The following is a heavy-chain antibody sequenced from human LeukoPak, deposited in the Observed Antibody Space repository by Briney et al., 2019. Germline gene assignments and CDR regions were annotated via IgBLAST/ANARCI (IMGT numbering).Heavy chain of an antibody. CDR3: AREIPRRAFDI. CDR1: GFTVSSNY. V-gene: IGHV3-53*01. Sequence: GGSLRLSCAASGFTVSSNYMGWVRQAPGKGLEWVSVIYSGGSTYYADSVKGRFTISRDNSKNTLYLQMNSLRAEDTAVYYCAREIPRRAFDIWGQGTMVTVSS. D-gene: IGHD2-21*01. CDR2: IYSGGST. J-gene: IGHJ3*02.